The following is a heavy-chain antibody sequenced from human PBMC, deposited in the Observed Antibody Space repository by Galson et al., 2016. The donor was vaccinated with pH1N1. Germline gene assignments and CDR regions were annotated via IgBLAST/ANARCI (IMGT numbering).Heavy chain of an antibody. Sequence: ETLSLTCAVSGYSISSGYYWAWIRQPPGKGLEWIGSLYHSGSTYYNPSLKSRVTISVDTSKNQFSLNLNSVTAADTAVYYCATYIVAPLFDAFDIWGQGTMVTASS. J-gene: IGHJ3*02. V-gene: IGHV4-38-2*01. CDR1: GYSISSGYY. CDR3: ATYIVAPLFDAFDI. CDR2: LYHSGST. D-gene: IGHD5-12*01.